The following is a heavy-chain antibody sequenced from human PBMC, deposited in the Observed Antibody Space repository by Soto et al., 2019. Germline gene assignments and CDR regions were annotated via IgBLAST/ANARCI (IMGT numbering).Heavy chain of an antibody. CDR1: GDTVTKYG. Sequence: QVQLVQSGGEVKKLGASVKVSCKASGDTVTKYGISWVRQAPGQGLEWLGWISFYNGHTNYALKFQDRITFTTDTSTNTASMELRSLTSDDTAVYYCASATSIAVAGKETWGQGTLVTVSS. D-gene: IGHD6-19*01. CDR3: ASATSIAVAGKET. V-gene: IGHV1-18*01. J-gene: IGHJ4*02. CDR2: ISFYNGHT.